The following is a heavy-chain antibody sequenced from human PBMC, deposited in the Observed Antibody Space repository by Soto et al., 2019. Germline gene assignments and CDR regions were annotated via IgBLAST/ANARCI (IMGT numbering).Heavy chain of an antibody. Sequence: GGSLRLSCAASGFTFSSYAMYWVRQAPGKGLEWVAVISYYGGNKFYADSVKGRFTISRDNSKNTLYLQMNSLRAEDTAVHYCARAGDTAMTHMDVWGQGTTVTVSS. J-gene: IGHJ6*02. CDR1: GFTFSSYA. D-gene: IGHD5-18*01. CDR3: ARAGDTAMTHMDV. CDR2: ISYYGGNK. V-gene: IGHV3-30-3*01.